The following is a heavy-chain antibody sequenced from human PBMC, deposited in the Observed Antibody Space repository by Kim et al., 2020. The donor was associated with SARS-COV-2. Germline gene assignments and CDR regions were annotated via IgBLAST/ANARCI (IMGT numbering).Heavy chain of an antibody. V-gene: IGHV3-30*01. D-gene: IGHD5-12*01. Sequence: ADSEKGRFTTSRDNSKNTLYLQMNSMRAEDTAVYYCARDSSSGYDWLIDYWGQGTLVTVSS. J-gene: IGHJ4*02. CDR3: ARDSSSGYDWLIDY.